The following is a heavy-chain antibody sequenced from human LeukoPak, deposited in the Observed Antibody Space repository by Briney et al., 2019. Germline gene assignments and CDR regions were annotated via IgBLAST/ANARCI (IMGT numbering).Heavy chain of an antibody. CDR3: ARGPSSTNPYYFDY. D-gene: IGHD1-1*01. Sequence: GGSLRLSCAASGFTFSSYGMHWVRQAPGKGLEWVAVIWYDGGNKYYADSVKGRFTISRDNSKNTLYLQMNSLRAEDTAVYYCARGPSSTNPYYFDYWGQGTLVTVSS. CDR2: IWYDGGNK. J-gene: IGHJ4*02. CDR1: GFTFSSYG. V-gene: IGHV3-33*01.